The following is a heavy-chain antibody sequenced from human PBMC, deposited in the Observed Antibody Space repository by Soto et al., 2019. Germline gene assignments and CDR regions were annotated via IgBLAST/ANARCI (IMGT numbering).Heavy chain of an antibody. Sequence: ASVKVSCKASGDTFSSYAISWVRQAPGQGLDWMGWINPYNANTNYAQKLQGRVTMTTDTSTFTAYMNLRSVTSEDTAFYCCARDGVGGCWGDAFDIWGQGTMVTVSS. CDR3: ARDGVGGCWGDAFDI. CDR2: INPYNANT. CDR1: GDTFSSYA. V-gene: IGHV1-18*01. J-gene: IGHJ3*02. D-gene: IGHD3-10*02.